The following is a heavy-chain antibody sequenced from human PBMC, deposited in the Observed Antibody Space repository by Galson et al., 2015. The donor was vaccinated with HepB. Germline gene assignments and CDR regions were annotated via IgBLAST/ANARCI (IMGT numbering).Heavy chain of an antibody. D-gene: IGHD3-3*01. J-gene: IGHJ3*01. CDR3: ASSLRHFDFWSGLDAFDL. CDR2: IYSGGTT. Sequence: SLRLSCAASGFRVSSNYMAWVRQAPGKGLDGVSIIYSGGTTYTADSVKGRFIISRDNSRNTLFLHMNTLTTEDTGVYYCASSLRHFDFWSGLDAFDLWGQGTMVTVSS. V-gene: IGHV3-66*01. CDR1: GFRVSSNY.